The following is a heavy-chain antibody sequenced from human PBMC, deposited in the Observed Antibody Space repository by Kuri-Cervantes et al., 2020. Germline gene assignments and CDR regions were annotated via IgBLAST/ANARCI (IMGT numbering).Heavy chain of an antibody. V-gene: IGHV3-21*01. CDR3: ARGVAGTQAGYYYYGMDV. CDR2: ITSNGRYI. Sequence: GESLKISCAASGFAFSVYTMNWVRRTPGKGLEWVSSITSNGRYIFYADSMKGRFTISRENAKNSLYLQMNSLRAGDTAVYYCARGVAGTQAGYYYYGMDVWGQGTTVTVSS. J-gene: IGHJ6*02. CDR1: GFAFSVYT. D-gene: IGHD6-19*01.